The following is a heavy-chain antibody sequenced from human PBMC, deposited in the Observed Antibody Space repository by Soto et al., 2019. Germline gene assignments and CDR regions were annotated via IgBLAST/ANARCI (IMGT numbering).Heavy chain of an antibody. J-gene: IGHJ4*02. CDR3: ARHVRWRWALLADY. CDR1: GGSISSSSYY. D-gene: IGHD1-26*01. Sequence: QLQLQESGPGLVKPSETLSLTCTVSGGSISSSSYYWGWIRQPPGKGLEWIGSIYYSGSTYYNPSLNTRVTISVDTSQTQSSLELSSVTAADTAVYYCARHVRWRWALLADYWGQGTLVTVSS. CDR2: IYYSGST. V-gene: IGHV4-39*01.